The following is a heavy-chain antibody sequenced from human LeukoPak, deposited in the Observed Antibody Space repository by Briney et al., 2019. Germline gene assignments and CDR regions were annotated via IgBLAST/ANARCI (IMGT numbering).Heavy chain of an antibody. D-gene: IGHD2-2*01. CDR1: GFTFSSYA. V-gene: IGHV3-23*01. J-gene: IGHJ4*02. Sequence: PGGSLRLSCAASGFTFSSYAMSWVRQAPGKGLEWVSAISGSGGSTYYADSVKGRFTISRDNSKNTLYLQMNSLRAEDTAVYYCAKDTKDYCSSTSCLFDYWGQGTLVTVSS. CDR3: AKDTKDYCSSTSCLFDY. CDR2: ISGSGGST.